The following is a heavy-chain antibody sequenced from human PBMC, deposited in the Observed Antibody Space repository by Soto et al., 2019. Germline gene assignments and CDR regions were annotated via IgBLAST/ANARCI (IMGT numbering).Heavy chain of an antibody. V-gene: IGHV1-46*01. D-gene: IGHD3-3*01. J-gene: IGHJ1*01. CDR3: AREAKRITIFGVVIRNAEYFQH. CDR2: INPSGGST. Sequence: ASVKVSCKASGYTFTSYYMHWVRQAPGQGLEWMGIINPSGGSTSYAQKFQGRVTMTRDTSTSTVYMELSSLRSEDTAVYYCAREAKRITIFGVVIRNAEYFQHWGQGTLVTVSS. CDR1: GYTFTSYY.